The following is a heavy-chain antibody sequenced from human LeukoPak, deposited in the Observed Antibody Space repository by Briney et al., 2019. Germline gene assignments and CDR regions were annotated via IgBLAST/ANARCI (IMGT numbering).Heavy chain of an antibody. CDR2: ISYDGSNK. D-gene: IGHD3-3*01. Sequence: GGSLRLSCAASGFTFSSYGMHWVRQAPGKGLEWVAVISYDGSNKYYADSVKGRFTISRDNSKNTLYLQMNSLRAEDTSVYYCARAGSGPHAFDMWGQGTMVTVSS. CDR3: ARAGSGPHAFDM. CDR1: GFTFSSYG. V-gene: IGHV3-30*12. J-gene: IGHJ3*02.